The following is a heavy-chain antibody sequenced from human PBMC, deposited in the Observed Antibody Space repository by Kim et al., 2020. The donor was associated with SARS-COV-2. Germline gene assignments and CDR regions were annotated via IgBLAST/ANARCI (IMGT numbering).Heavy chain of an antibody. CDR2: FDPEDGET. J-gene: IGHJ4*02. Sequence: ASVKVSCKVSGYTLTELSMHWVRQAPGKGLEWMGGFDPEDGETIYAQKFQGRVTMTEDTSTDTADMELSSLRYEETAVYYCATLDSSGYYKEYYFDHGGQGTLVPVSS. D-gene: IGHD3-22*01. V-gene: IGHV1-24*01. CDR3: ATLDSSGYYKEYYFDH. CDR1: GYTLTELS.